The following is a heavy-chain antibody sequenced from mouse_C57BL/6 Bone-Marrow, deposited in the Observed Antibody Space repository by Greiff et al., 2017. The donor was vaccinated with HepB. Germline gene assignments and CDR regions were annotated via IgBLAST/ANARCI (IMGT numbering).Heavy chain of an antibody. CDR3: ARRGLLYYGYDGSYYFDY. V-gene: IGHV1-22*01. CDR2: INPNNGGT. J-gene: IGHJ2*01. D-gene: IGHD2-2*01. Sequence: EVKLQQSGPELVKPGASVKMSCKASGYTFTDYNMHWVKQSHGKSLEWIGYINPNNGGTSYNQKFKGKATLTVNKSSSTAYMELRSLTSEDSAVYYCARRGLLYYGYDGSYYFDYWGQGTTLTVSS. CDR1: GYTFTDYN.